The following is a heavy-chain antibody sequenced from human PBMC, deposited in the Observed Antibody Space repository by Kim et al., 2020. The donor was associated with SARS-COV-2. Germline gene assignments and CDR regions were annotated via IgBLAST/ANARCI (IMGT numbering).Heavy chain of an antibody. Sequence: GGSLRLSCAGSGFDFNSHVIHWVRQAPGKGLEWVAVISPEARTQFFVASVKGRFSLSRDDSKNSVYLQMSSLRPEDTAVYYCAAEAYVTTSGPPVDFWGRGSLVTVSS. CDR3: AAEAYVTTSGPPVDF. V-gene: IGHV3-30*03. J-gene: IGHJ4*02. D-gene: IGHD2-21*01. CDR1: GFDFNSHV. CDR2: ISPEARTQ.